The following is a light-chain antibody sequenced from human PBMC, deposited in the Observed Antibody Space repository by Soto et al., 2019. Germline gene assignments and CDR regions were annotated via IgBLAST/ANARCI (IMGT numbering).Light chain of an antibody. Sequence: QSALTQPASVSGSPGQSIAISCTGTSSYVGGYNYVSWYQQYPGEAPKLVIYHVSNRPSGVSNRFSGSKSGNSASLTISGLQAEDEADYYCSSYTSTSTYVFGTGTKLTVL. CDR2: HVS. J-gene: IGLJ1*01. CDR3: SSYTSTSTYV. CDR1: SSYVGGYNY. V-gene: IGLV2-14*01.